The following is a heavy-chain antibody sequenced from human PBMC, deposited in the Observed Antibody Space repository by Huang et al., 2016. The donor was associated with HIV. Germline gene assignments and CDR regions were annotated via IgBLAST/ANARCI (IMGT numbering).Heavy chain of an antibody. V-gene: IGHV3-30*02. CDR1: GFPFSDYG. J-gene: IGHJ5*02. CDR2: MAYDGTTK. D-gene: IGHD3-10*01. Sequence: QVQLVESGGGVVQPGGSLRLSCATSGFPFSDYGLNWVRQTPGKGLEWVAFMAYDGTTKVYAASVEGRFTVSRDNSKSTLYLQMNSLRLEDTSIYYCLKDQVGPWGQGTLVTVSS. CDR3: LKDQVGP.